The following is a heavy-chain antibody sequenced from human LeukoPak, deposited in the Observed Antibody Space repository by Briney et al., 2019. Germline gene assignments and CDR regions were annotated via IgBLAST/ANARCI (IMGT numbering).Heavy chain of an antibody. CDR3: AKDHPLMGNAFDI. J-gene: IGHJ3*02. CDR2: ISYDGSNK. Sequence: GGSLRLSCAASGFTFSSYGMHWVRQAPGKGLEWVAVISYDGSNKYYADSVKGRFTISRDNSKNTLYLQMNSLRAEDTAVYYCAKDHPLMGNAFDIWGQGTMVTVSS. CDR1: GFTFSSYG. V-gene: IGHV3-30*18. D-gene: IGHD3-16*01.